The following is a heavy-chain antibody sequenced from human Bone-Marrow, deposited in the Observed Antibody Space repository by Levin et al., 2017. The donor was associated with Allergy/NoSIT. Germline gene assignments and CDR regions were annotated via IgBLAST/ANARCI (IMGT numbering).Heavy chain of an antibody. Sequence: GGSLRLSCAASGFTFSSYAMSWVRQAPGKGLEWVSAISGSGGSTYYADSVKGRFTISRDNSKNTLYLQMNSLRAEDTAVYYCAILEQWLVGRYFDYWGQGTLVTVSS. V-gene: IGHV3-23*01. CDR1: GFTFSSYA. J-gene: IGHJ4*02. CDR3: AILEQWLVGRYFDY. CDR2: ISGSGGST. D-gene: IGHD6-19*01.